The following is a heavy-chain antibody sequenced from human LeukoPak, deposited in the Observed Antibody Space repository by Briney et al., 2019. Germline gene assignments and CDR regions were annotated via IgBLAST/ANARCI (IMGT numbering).Heavy chain of an antibody. V-gene: IGHV4-34*01. D-gene: IGHD2-2*01. Sequence: PSETLSLTCAVYGESLSPYYWSWIRQPPGKGLEWIGEINHRGTTNYNPSLMSRLTISVDTSKNQFSLNLSSVTAADTAVYYCARGGGVEVPADYWGQGILVTVSS. CDR1: GESLSPYY. CDR3: ARGGGVEVPADY. CDR2: INHRGTT. J-gene: IGHJ4*02.